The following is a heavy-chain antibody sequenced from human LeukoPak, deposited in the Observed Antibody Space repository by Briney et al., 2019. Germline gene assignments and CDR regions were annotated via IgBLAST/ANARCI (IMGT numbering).Heavy chain of an antibody. CDR3: ARSIGYCSSTSCYLGNWFDP. V-gene: IGHV5-51*01. Sequence: GESLKISCKGSGYSFTSYWIGWVRQMPGKGLEWMGIIYPGDSDTRYSPSFQGQVTISADKSISTAYLQWSSLKASDTAMHYCARSIGYCSSTSCYLGNWFDPWGQGTLVTVSS. CDR1: GYSFTSYW. CDR2: IYPGDSDT. D-gene: IGHD2-2*01. J-gene: IGHJ5*02.